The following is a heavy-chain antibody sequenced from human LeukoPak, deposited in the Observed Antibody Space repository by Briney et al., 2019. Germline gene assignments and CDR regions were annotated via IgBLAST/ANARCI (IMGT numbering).Heavy chain of an antibody. Sequence: SETLSLTCTVSGDSIISYYWSWIRQSPEKGLEWIGYIHSSGPTNYHSSIKRRITMSVDPPKNQFSLKVTYVRVADTAVYCCARQNSDYPYYFDYWGQGALVTVSS. V-gene: IGHV4-59*08. CDR2: IHSSGPT. J-gene: IGHJ4*02. CDR3: ARQNSDYPYYFDY. CDR1: GDSIISYY. D-gene: IGHD3-22*01.